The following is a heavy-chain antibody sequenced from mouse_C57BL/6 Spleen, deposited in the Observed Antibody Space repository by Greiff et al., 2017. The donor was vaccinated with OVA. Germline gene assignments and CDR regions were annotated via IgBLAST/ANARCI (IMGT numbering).Heavy chain of an antibody. Sequence: DVQLQESGPGLVKPSQSLSLTCSVTGYSITSGYYWNWIRQFPGNKLEWMGYISYDGSNNYNPSLKNRISITRDTSKNQFFLKLNSVTTEDTATYYCASRLPLDYWGQGTSVTVSS. CDR3: ASRLPLDY. J-gene: IGHJ4*01. V-gene: IGHV3-6*01. CDR1: GYSITSGYY. CDR2: ISYDGSN. D-gene: IGHD2-4*01.